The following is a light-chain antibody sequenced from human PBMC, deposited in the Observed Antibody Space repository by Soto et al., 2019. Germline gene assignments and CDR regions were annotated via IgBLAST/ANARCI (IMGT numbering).Light chain of an antibody. CDR2: KDS. CDR1: ALPKQY. CDR3: QSADSSGTYQGV. Sequence: SYELTQPPSVSVSPGQTARITCSGDALPKQYAYWYQQKPGQAPVLVIYKDSERPSGIPERFSGSSSGTTVTLTISGVQAEDEADYYCQSADSSGTYQGVFGGGTKVTVL. J-gene: IGLJ2*01. V-gene: IGLV3-25*03.